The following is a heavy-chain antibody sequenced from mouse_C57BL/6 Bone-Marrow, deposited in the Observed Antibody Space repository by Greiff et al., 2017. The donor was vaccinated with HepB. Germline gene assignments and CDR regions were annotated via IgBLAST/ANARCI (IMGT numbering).Heavy chain of an antibody. J-gene: IGHJ1*03. D-gene: IGHD2-2*01. CDR2: IWSGGST. CDR3: ARGGYYWYFDV. V-gene: IGHV2-2*01. CDR1: GFSLTSYG. Sequence: VKLLESGPGLVQPSQSLSITCTVSGFSLTSYGVHWVRQSPGKGLEWLGVIWSGGSTDYNAAFISRLSISKDNSKSQVFFKMNSLQADDTAIYYCARGGYYWYFDVWGTGTTVTVSS.